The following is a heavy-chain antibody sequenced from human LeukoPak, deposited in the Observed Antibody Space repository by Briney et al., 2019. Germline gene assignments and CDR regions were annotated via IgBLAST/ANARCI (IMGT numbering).Heavy chain of an antibody. CDR3: AKVRLYCSGGSSCYYHPFDY. CDR2: ISWNSGSK. J-gene: IGHJ4*02. D-gene: IGHD2-15*01. V-gene: IGHV3-9*01. CDR1: GFTFDDYA. Sequence: GGSLRLSCAASGFTFDDYAMHWVRQAPGKGLEWVSGISWNSGSKGYADSVKGRFTISRDNAKNSLYLQMNSLRAEDTAVYYCAKVRLYCSGGSSCYYHPFDYWGQGTLVTVSS.